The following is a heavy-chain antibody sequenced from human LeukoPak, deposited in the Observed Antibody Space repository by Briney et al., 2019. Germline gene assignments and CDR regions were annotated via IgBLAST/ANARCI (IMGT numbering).Heavy chain of an antibody. CDR1: GGSISSSSYY. CDR3: ARAVHCSGGSCSSTGIDY. Sequence: PSETLSLTCTVSGGSISSSSYYWGWIRQPPGKGLEWIGSIYYSGSTNYNPSLKSRVTISVDTSKNQFSLKLSSVTAADTAVYYCARAVHCSGGSCSSTGIDYWGQGTLVTVSS. J-gene: IGHJ4*02. V-gene: IGHV4-39*07. CDR2: IYYSGST. D-gene: IGHD2-15*01.